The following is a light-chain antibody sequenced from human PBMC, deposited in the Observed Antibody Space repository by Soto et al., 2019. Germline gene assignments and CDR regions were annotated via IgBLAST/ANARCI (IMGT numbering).Light chain of an antibody. Sequence: DIQLTQSPSSLSASVGDRVTSTCRASQGIGNFLAWYQQKPGKVPKLLISAATLQSGVPSRFSGSGSGTDFTLTITSLQPEDVATYYCQKYSSVLTFGQGTRLEIK. CDR3: QKYSSVLT. J-gene: IGKJ5*01. V-gene: IGKV1-27*01. CDR2: AA. CDR1: QGIGNF.